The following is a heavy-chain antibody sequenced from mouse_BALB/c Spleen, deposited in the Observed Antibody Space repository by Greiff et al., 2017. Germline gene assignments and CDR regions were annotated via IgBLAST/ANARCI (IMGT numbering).Heavy chain of an antibody. CDR1: GFTFSSYG. V-gene: IGHV5-6-3*01. Sequence: EVKVVESGGGLVQPGGSLKLSCAASGFTFSSYGMSWVRQTPDKRLELVATINSNGGSTYYPDSVKGRFTISRDNAKNTLYLQMSSLKSEDTAMYYCARGFAYWGQGTLVTVSA. CDR2: INSNGGST. J-gene: IGHJ3*01. CDR3: ARGFAY.